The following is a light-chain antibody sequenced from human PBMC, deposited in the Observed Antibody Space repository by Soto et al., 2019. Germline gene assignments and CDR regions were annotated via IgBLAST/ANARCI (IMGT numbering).Light chain of an antibody. CDR3: QQYYSFPWT. V-gene: IGKV1-5*01. Sequence: DVQMTPSPSTLSASVGGRVTITWRASQSISSWLAWYQQKPGKAPKLLIYDASSLESGVPSRFSGSGSGTDFTLTISCLQSEDFATYYCQQYYSFPWTFGQGTKVDIK. CDR2: DAS. J-gene: IGKJ1*01. CDR1: QSISSW.